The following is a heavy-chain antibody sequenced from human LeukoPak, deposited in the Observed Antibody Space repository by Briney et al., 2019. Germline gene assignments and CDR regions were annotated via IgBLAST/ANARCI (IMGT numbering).Heavy chain of an antibody. CDR3: AKDIYSAVTPWYFDL. V-gene: IGHV3-43*02. Sequence: GGSLRLSCAASGFTFSRYWMHWVRHAPGKGLEWVSLISGDGGSTYYADSVKGRSTISRDNSKNSLYLQMNSLRTEDTALYYCAKDIYSAVTPWYFDLWGRGTLVTVSS. CDR2: ISGDGGST. CDR1: GFTFSRYW. J-gene: IGHJ2*01. D-gene: IGHD4-17*01.